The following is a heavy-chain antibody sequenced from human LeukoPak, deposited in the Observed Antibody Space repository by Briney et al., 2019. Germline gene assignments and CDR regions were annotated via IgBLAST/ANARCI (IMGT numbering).Heavy chain of an antibody. J-gene: IGHJ6*02. CDR2: INTNIGNP. CDR3: ARAQQQLVGHYYYYGMDI. V-gene: IGHV7-4-1*02. Sequence: ASVKVSCKASGYTFTSYALNWVRQAPGQGLEWMGWINTNIGNPTSAQGFTGRFVFSLDTSVSTAYLQISSLKAEDTAVYYCARAQQQLVGHYYYYGMDIWGQGTTVTVSS. CDR1: GYTFTSYA. D-gene: IGHD6-13*01.